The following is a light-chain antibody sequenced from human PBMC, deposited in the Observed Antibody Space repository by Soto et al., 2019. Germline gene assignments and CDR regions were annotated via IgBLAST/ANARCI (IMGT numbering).Light chain of an antibody. CDR3: QHRGT. Sequence: DIQMTQSPSTLSASVGDRVTITCRASTSISSWLAWYQQKPGKAPKLLIYDASSLESGVPSRFSGSGSGTEFTLTSSSLQPDDFATYYCQHRGTFGQGTKVEIK. J-gene: IGKJ1*01. V-gene: IGKV1-5*01. CDR1: TSISSW. CDR2: DAS.